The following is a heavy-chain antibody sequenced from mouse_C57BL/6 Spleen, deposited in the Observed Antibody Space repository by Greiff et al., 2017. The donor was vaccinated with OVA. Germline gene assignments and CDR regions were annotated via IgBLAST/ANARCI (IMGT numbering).Heavy chain of an antibody. J-gene: IGHJ4*01. CDR3: ARDDYYGMEAMDY. D-gene: IGHD1-1*01. CDR1: GYTFTSYW. V-gene: IGHV1-61*01. CDR2: IYPSDSET. Sequence: QVQLQQPGAELVRPGSSVKLSCKASGYTFTSYWMDWVKQRPGQGLEWIGNIYPSDSETHYNQKFKDKATLTVDKSSSTAYMQLSSLTSEDSAVYCCARDDYYGMEAMDYWGQGTSVTVS.